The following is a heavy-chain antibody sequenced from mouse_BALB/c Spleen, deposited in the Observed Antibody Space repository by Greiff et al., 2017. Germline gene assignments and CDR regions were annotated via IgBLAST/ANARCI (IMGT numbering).Heavy chain of an antibody. CDR3: ARSTVVVEGYYFDY. CDR2: ISSGGGNT. Sequence: EVQGVESGGGLVKPGGSLKLSCAASGFTFSSYTMSWVRQTPEKRLEWVATISSGGGNTYYPDSVKGRFTISRDNAKNNLYLQMSSLRSEDTALYYCARSTVVVEGYYFDYWGQGTTLTVSS. D-gene: IGHD1-1*01. CDR1: GFTFSSYT. J-gene: IGHJ2*01. V-gene: IGHV5-9*03.